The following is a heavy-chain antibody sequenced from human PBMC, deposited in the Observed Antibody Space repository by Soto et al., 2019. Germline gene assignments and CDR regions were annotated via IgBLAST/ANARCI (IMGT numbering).Heavy chain of an antibody. D-gene: IGHD3-22*01. Sequence: SVKVSGKASGGTFSSYAISWVREAPGQGLEWMGGIIPIFGTANYAQKFHGRVTITADESTSIAYMELSSLRSEDTAVYYWAREGGYYDISGYYLGYWGQGTLVTVSS. J-gene: IGHJ4*02. CDR3: AREGGYYDISGYYLGY. CDR1: GGTFSSYA. V-gene: IGHV1-69*13. CDR2: IIPIFGTA.